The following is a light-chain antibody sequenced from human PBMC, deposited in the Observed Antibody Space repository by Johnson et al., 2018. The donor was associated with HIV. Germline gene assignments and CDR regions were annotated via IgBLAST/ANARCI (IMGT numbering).Light chain of an antibody. J-gene: IGLJ1*01. CDR1: TSNIGNNY. CDR3: GTWDSSLSANV. V-gene: IGLV1-51*01. Sequence: QSVLTQPPSVSAAPEQKVTISCSGSTSNIGNNYVSWYQQFPGTAPKLLIYDNNKRPSGIPDLFSGSKSGTSATLGITGLQTGDEADYYCGTWDSSLSANVFGTGTKVTVL. CDR2: DNN.